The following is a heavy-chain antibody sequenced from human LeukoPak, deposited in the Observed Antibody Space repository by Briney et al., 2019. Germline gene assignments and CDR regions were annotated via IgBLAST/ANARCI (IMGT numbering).Heavy chain of an antibody. CDR1: GFNFNTYW. V-gene: IGHV3-74*01. CDR2: VKSDGVST. Sequence: GGSLRLSCAASGFNFNTYWMHWVRQTPGKGLMWVSRVKSDGVSTNYADSVKGRFTISRDNVMNTLHPQMNSLTAEDTAVYYCARGGSPPEALGDTFDVWGQGTLVTVSS. J-gene: IGHJ3*01. D-gene: IGHD1-26*01. CDR3: ARGGSPPEALGDTFDV.